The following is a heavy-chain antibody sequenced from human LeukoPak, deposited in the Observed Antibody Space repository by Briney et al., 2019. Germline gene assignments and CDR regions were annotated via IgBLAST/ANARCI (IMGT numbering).Heavy chain of an antibody. J-gene: IGHJ6*03. D-gene: IGHD3-10*01. V-gene: IGHV1-2*02. CDR1: GYDFPGYY. CDR2: VNPRNGGT. CDR3: ATGLQYGLWGVPYFCYMHA. Sequence: GASVQVSCKASGYDFPGYYVHWVRQAPGHGFEWMGWVNPRNGGTHYAQNFQGRVTITGDTSITTAYMELGSLTSDDTAVYYCATGLQYGLWGVPYFCYMHAWGKGTTVVVSS.